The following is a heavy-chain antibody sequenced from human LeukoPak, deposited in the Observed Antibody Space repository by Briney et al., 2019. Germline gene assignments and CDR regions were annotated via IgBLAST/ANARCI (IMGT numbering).Heavy chain of an antibody. CDR1: GFTFTSYA. CDR2: ISSSSRDI. J-gene: IGHJ4*02. Sequence: KPGGSLRLSCAASGFTFTSYAMNWVRQAPGKGLEWVSSISSSSRDINYADSVKGRFTISRDNAWNSLYLQMNSLRAEDTAVYYCARDSDSSGHYYMDYLDYWGQGALVTVSS. V-gene: IGHV3-21*01. CDR3: ARDSDSSGHYYMDYLDY. D-gene: IGHD3-22*01.